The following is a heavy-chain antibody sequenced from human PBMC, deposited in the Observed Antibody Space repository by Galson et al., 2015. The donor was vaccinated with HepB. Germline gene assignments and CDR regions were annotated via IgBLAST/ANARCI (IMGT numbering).Heavy chain of an antibody. J-gene: IGHJ4*02. CDR3: ARESSHSGYHFDY. Sequence: SLRLSCAASRFTFSSYAMYWVRQAPGKGLEWVAVISYDGSNKYYADSVKGRFTISRDNSKNALYLQMNSLRAEDTAVYYCARESSHSGYHFDYWGQGTLVTVSS. V-gene: IGHV3-30-3*01. CDR2: ISYDGSNK. D-gene: IGHD3-22*01. CDR1: RFTFSSYA.